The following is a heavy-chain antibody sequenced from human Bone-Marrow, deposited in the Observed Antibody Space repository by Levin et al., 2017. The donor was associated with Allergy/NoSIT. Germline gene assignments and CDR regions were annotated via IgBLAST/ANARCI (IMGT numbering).Heavy chain of an antibody. CDR3: TRGDSSGGPDS. Sequence: GGSLRLSCQASGFTFSDHFMNWIRQAPGKGPEWVSYISMSGNYKNHADSVKGRFTTSRDNAKNTLYLQMNSLRPEDPAVYYWTRGDSSGGPDSWGQGTLVTVSS. CDR2: ISMSGNYK. J-gene: IGHJ4*02. CDR1: GFTFSDHF. V-gene: IGHV3-11*05. D-gene: IGHD3-22*01.